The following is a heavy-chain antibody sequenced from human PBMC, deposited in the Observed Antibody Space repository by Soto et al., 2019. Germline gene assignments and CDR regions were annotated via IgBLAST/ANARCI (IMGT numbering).Heavy chain of an antibody. D-gene: IGHD6-13*01. Sequence: GGSLRLSCAASGFTFSSYAMSWVRQAPGKGLEWISGISGSGGSTYYVDSVKGRFTISRDNSKNKLYLEMSSLRADDTAVYYCARGSSVRGMNVWGQGTPVTVSS. CDR2: ISGSGGST. CDR1: GFTFSSYA. CDR3: ARGSSVRGMNV. J-gene: IGHJ6*02. V-gene: IGHV3-23*01.